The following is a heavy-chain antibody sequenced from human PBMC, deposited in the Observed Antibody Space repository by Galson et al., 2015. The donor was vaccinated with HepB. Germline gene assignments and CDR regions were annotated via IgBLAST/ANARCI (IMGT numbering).Heavy chain of an antibody. D-gene: IGHD3-22*01. CDR3: AATYYPDSSGHPPLFDYYYYGMDV. J-gene: IGHJ6*02. CDR1: GGTFSSSV. Sequence: SVKVSCKASGGTFSSSVISWVRQAPGQGLEWMGGIIPMFDTANYARRFQGRATITADKSTSTVHMDLSSLRSDDTAVYYCAATYYPDSSGHPPLFDYYYYGMDVWSQGTTVTVSS. V-gene: IGHV1-69*06. CDR2: IIPMFDTA.